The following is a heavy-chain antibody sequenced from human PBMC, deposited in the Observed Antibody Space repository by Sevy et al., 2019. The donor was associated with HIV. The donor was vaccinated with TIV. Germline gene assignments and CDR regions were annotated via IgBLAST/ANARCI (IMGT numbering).Heavy chain of an antibody. V-gene: IGHV3-11*06. CDR2: ISSGSTYI. Sequence: GGSLRLSCAASGFTFSDYYMTWIRQAPGKGLEWVSYISSGSTYINYADTVKGQFTISRENAKNSLYLQMNSLRAEDTAVYYCAKDSRVYSSSHFDYWGQGTLVTVSS. CDR1: GFTFSDYY. D-gene: IGHD6-13*01. J-gene: IGHJ4*02. CDR3: AKDSRVYSSSHFDY.